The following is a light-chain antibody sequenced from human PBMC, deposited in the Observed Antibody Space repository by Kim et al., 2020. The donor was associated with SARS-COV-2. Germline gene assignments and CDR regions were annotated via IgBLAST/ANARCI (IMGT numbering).Light chain of an antibody. Sequence: GQSVSIACIGSSSDVGGYNYVSLYQQHPGKAPKLIIYDVSQRPSGVPDRFSGSKSGNTASLTISGLQAEDEADYHCCSYAGSYTLIFGGGTQLTVL. CDR1: SSDVGGYNY. CDR3: CSYAGSYTLI. CDR2: DVS. V-gene: IGLV2-11*03. J-gene: IGLJ2*01.